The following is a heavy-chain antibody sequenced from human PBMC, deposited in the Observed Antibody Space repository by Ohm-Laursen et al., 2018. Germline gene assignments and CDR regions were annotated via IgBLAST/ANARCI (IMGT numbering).Heavy chain of an antibody. CDR3: ARGGYSSIGY. Sequence: SLRLSCTASGFTFSSYWMTWVRQAPAKGLEWVANIKHDGSEKYYVDSVKGRFTISRDNAKNSLYLQMNSLRAEDTAVYYCARGGYSSIGYWGQGTLVTVSS. CDR2: IKHDGSEK. J-gene: IGHJ4*02. CDR1: GFTFSSYW. D-gene: IGHD5-18*01. V-gene: IGHV3-7*01.